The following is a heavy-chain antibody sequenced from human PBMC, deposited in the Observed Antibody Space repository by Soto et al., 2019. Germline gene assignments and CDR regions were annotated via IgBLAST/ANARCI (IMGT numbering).Heavy chain of an antibody. CDR2: IIPMFGST. J-gene: IGHJ3*02. V-gene: IGHV1-69*01. Sequence: QVQLVQSGAEVKKPGSSVKVSCKASGYTFSTFAITWVRQAPGQGLEWVGGIIPMFGSTKYAQNFKGGITITADESTSTVYMELSSLRSEDTAVYYYAREGYWRSGSCSFAGFDIWGQGTMVTVSS. CDR1: GYTFSTFA. CDR3: AREGYWRSGSCSFAGFDI. D-gene: IGHD2-15*01.